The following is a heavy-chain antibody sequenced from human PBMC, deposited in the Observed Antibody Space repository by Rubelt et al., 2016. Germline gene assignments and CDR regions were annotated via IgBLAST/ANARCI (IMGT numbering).Heavy chain of an antibody. J-gene: IGHJ4*02. CDR1: GYTFTSYY. CDR3: ARDRVVRGKIGY. Sequence: QVQLVQSGAEVKKPGASVKASCKASGYTFTSYYIQWVRQAPGQGLEWMGIIHPSGVSTSYGEKFKARTTMTRDTPTSIVYIGLSKLRSEVTALHFCARDRVVRGKIGYWSQGTLVTVSS. V-gene: IGHV1-46*03. D-gene: IGHD3-16*01. CDR2: IHPSGVST.